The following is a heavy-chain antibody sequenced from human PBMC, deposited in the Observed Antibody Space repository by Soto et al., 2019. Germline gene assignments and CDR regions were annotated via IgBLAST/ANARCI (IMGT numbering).Heavy chain of an antibody. V-gene: IGHV1-18*01. J-gene: IGHJ4*02. Sequence: QVQLVQSGAEVMKPGASVKVSCKASGYTLTSYGISWVRQAPGQGLEWMGWISAYNGDTIYAQRFQGRVTMTTDTSTSTAYMELRSLRSDDTAVYFCASNLYGSGRPPVDSWGQGTLVTVSS. CDR1: GYTLTSYG. D-gene: IGHD3-10*01. CDR3: ASNLYGSGRPPVDS. CDR2: ISAYNGDT.